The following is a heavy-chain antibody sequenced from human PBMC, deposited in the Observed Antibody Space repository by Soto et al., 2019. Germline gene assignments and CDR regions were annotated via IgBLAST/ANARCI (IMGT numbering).Heavy chain of an antibody. CDR3: ARGSGSSYFDF. Sequence: GGSLRLSCAASALTFRNNWMSWVRQAPGKGLEWVANINQDGSEKSYVDSVKGRFTISRDRARNSVYLHLSSLRAGDTAVYFCARGSGSSYFDFWGQGTLVTVSS. J-gene: IGHJ4*02. CDR2: INQDGSEK. D-gene: IGHD3-10*01. CDR1: ALTFRNNW. V-gene: IGHV3-7*01.